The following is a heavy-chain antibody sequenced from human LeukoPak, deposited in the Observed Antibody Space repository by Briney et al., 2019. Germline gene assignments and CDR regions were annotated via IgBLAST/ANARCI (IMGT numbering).Heavy chain of an antibody. CDR1: GGSFSGYY. CDR3: ARRSDGSGSLVDY. CDR2: INHGGST. D-gene: IGHD3-10*01. Sequence: PSETLSLTCAVYGGSFSGYYWSWIRQPPGKGLEWIGEINHGGSTNYNPSLKSRVTISVDTSKNQFSLKLSSVTAADTAVYYCARRSDGSGSLVDYWGQGTLVTVSS. J-gene: IGHJ4*02. V-gene: IGHV4-34*01.